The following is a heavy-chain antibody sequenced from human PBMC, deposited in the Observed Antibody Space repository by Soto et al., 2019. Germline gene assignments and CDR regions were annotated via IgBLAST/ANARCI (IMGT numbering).Heavy chain of an antibody. D-gene: IGHD3-10*01. V-gene: IGHV1-69*08. CDR2: IIPVLDTP. Sequence: QVQLVQSGAEVKKPGSSVKVSCRASGGTFSSYTITWVRQAPGQGLEWMGRIIPVLDTPNYAQKFQGRATITADKSTSTADMELSSLTSEDTAVYYCARASTLGSFFDLWGQGTLVTVSS. CDR3: ARASTLGSFFDL. J-gene: IGHJ4*02. CDR1: GGTFSSYT.